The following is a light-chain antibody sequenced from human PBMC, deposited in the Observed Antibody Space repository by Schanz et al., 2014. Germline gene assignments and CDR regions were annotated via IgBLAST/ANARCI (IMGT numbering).Light chain of an antibody. CDR2: GAS. Sequence: EIVLTQSPATLSLSPGERATLSCRASQSVSSCLAWYQQRPGQAPRLLIYGASSRASGIPDRFSGSGSGTEFTLTISRLEPEDFAVYYCQQYNNWPRTFGQGTKLEI. J-gene: IGKJ2*01. CDR3: QQYNNWPRT. V-gene: IGKV3-11*01. CDR1: QSVSSC.